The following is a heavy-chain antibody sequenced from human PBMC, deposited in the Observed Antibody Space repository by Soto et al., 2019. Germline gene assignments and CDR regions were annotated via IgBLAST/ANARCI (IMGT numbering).Heavy chain of an antibody. J-gene: IGHJ5*02. CDR3: ARVRTGSYNWFDP. D-gene: IGHD3-10*01. Sequence: EVQLVESGEGLVQPGGSLRLSCAASGFTFSTYWMHWVRQAPGKGLVWVSRINSDGSRTTYADSVKGRFTSSRDNAKNTLYLQMNSLRAEDTAVYYCARVRTGSYNWFDPWGQGTLVTVSS. CDR2: INSDGSRT. V-gene: IGHV3-74*01. CDR1: GFTFSTYW.